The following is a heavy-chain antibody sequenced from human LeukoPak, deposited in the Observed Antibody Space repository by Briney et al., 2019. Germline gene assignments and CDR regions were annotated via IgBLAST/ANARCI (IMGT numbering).Heavy chain of an antibody. CDR3: ARDGYSSSWFPYYYYYGMDV. V-gene: IGHV3-7*01. Sequence: GGSLRLSCAASGFTFSSYWMSWVRQAPGKGLEWVANIKQDGSEKYDVDSVKGRFTISRDNAKNSLYLQMNSLRAEDTAVYYCARDGYSSSWFPYYYYYGMDVWGQGTTVTVSS. CDR1: GFTFSSYW. CDR2: IKQDGSEK. J-gene: IGHJ6*02. D-gene: IGHD6-13*01.